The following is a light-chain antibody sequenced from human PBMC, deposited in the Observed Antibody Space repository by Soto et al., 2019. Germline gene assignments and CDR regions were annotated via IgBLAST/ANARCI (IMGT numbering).Light chain of an antibody. CDR1: HSISKW. Sequence: DIQMTQSPSTLSASVGDRVIITCRASHSISKWLAWYQPKPGKAPKLLIYGSSSLESGVPSMFSGSGSGTEFTLTISSLQPDDFSTYYCQQYNSYDMWTFGQGTKVDIK. V-gene: IGKV1-5*01. J-gene: IGKJ1*01. CDR3: QQYNSYDMWT. CDR2: GSS.